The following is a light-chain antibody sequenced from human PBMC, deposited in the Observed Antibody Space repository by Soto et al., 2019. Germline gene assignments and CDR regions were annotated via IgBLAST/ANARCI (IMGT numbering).Light chain of an antibody. J-gene: IGLJ2*01. CDR3: SSFADTNTLL. CDR1: GSDIAVYDF. V-gene: IGLV2-8*01. CDR2: EVT. Sequence: QSALTQPPSASGSPGQSVTISCAGAGSDIAVYDFVSWYQQHPGKAPKLIIYEVTKRPSGVPDRFSGSKSGNTASLTVSSLQVEDESDYYCSSFADTNTLLFGGGTKLTVL.